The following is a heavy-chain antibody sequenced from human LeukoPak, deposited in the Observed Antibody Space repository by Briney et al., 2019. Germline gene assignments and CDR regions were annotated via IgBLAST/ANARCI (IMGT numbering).Heavy chain of an antibody. V-gene: IGHV4-39*07. CDR3: ARETYYYGSGSP. D-gene: IGHD3-10*01. Sequence: TSETLSLTCTVSGGSISSSSYYWGWIRQPPGKGLEWIGSIYYSGSTYYNPSLKSRVTISVDTSKNQFSLKLSSVTAADTAVYYCARETYYYGSGSPWGQGTLVTVSS. CDR1: GGSISSSSYY. CDR2: IYYSGST. J-gene: IGHJ5*02.